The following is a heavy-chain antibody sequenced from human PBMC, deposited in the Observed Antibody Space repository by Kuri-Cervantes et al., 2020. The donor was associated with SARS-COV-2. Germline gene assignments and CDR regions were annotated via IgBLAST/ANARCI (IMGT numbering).Heavy chain of an antibody. V-gene: IGHV3-21*01. CDR3: ARDRYNWNIDY. Sequence: GESLKISCVASGFTFRSYTMTWVRRAPGKGLEWVSSISSSSSYIYYADSVKGRFTISRDNAKNSLYLQMNSLRAEDTAVYYCARDRYNWNIDYWGQGTLVTVSS. CDR2: ISSSSSYI. CDR1: GFTFRSYT. D-gene: IGHD1-20*01. J-gene: IGHJ4*02.